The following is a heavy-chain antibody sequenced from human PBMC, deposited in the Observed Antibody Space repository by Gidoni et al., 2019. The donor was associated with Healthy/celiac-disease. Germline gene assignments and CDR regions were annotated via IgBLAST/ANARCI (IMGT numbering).Heavy chain of an antibody. Sequence: QLQLQESGPGLVKPSETLSLTCTVSGGSISSSSYYWGWIRQPPGKGLECIGSIYYSGSTYYNPSLKSRVTISVDTSKNQFSLKLSSVTAADTAVYYCARTGGITGIRDAFDIWGQGTMVTVSS. CDR3: ARTGGITGIRDAFDI. CDR2: IYYSGST. D-gene: IGHD1-20*01. CDR1: GGSISSSSYY. V-gene: IGHV4-39*01. J-gene: IGHJ3*02.